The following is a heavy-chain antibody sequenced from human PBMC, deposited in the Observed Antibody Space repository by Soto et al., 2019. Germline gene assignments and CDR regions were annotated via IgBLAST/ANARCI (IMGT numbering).Heavy chain of an antibody. Sequence: SGGSLRLSCAASGFTFSSYGMHWVRQAPGKGLEWVAVIWYDGSNKYYADSVKGRFTISRDNSKNTPYLQMNSLRAEDTAVYYCARDFSSGGYRGWYFDYWGQGTLVTVSS. D-gene: IGHD3-22*01. CDR1: GFTFSSYG. CDR2: IWYDGSNK. CDR3: ARDFSSGGYRGWYFDY. J-gene: IGHJ4*02. V-gene: IGHV3-33*01.